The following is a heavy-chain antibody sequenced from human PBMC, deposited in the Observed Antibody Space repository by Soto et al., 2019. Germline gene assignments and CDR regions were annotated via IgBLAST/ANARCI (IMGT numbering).Heavy chain of an antibody. Sequence: GGSLRLSCAASGFTFSSYAMIWVRQAPGKGLEWVSTITTSGRSTFYADSVKDRFTSSRDNSKNLLYLQMRSPRAEHTAMYYCAKRISRGDYYFHYWGQGTQVTVSS. CDR1: GFTFSSYA. CDR2: ITTSGRST. J-gene: IGHJ4*02. D-gene: IGHD6-19*01. V-gene: IGHV3-23*01. CDR3: AKRISRGDYYFHY.